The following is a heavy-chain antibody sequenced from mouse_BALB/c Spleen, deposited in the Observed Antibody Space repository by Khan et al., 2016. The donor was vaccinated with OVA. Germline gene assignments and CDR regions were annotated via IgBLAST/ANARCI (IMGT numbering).Heavy chain of an antibody. CDR1: GYTFTNYG. CDR3: ARTGGYFDV. Sequence: QIQLVQSGPELKKPGETVKISCKASGYTFTNYGMNWVKQAPGKGLKWMGWINTYTGEPTYADDFTGRFAFSLETSASTAYLQINNLKNEDTATYFCARTGGYFDVWGAGTTVTVSS. D-gene: IGHD4-1*01. CDR2: INTYTGEP. J-gene: IGHJ1*01. V-gene: IGHV9-3-1*01.